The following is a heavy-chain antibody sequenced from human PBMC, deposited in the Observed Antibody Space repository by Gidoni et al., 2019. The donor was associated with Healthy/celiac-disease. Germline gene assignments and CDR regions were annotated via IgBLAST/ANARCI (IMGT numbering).Heavy chain of an antibody. CDR3: AKEAEIAAAGLYNWFDP. Sequence: QVQLVESGGGVVQPGRSLSLSCAASGFTFSSYGMPWVRQAPGQGLEWVAVITYDGSNKYYADSVKGRFTISRDNSKNTLYLQMNSLRAEDTAVYYCAKEAEIAAAGLYNWFDPWGQGTLVTVSS. CDR1: GFTFSSYG. J-gene: IGHJ5*02. V-gene: IGHV3-30*18. D-gene: IGHD6-13*01. CDR2: ITYDGSNK.